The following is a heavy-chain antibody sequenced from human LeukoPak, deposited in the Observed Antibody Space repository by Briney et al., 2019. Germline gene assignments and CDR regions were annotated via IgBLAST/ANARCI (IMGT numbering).Heavy chain of an antibody. V-gene: IGHV4-34*01. J-gene: IGHJ4*02. CDR3: ARAVTIRPPCCDY. CDR1: GGSFSGYY. Sequence: PSETLSLTCAVYGGSFSGYYWSWIRQPPGKGLEWIGEINHSGSTNYNPSLKSRVTISVDTSKNQFSLKLSSVTAADTAVYYCARAVTIRPPCCDYWGQGTLVTVSS. CDR2: INHSGST. D-gene: IGHD4-17*01.